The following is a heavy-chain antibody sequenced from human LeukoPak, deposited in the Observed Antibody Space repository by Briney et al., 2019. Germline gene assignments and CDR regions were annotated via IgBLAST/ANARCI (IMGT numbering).Heavy chain of an antibody. J-gene: IGHJ4*02. CDR1: GFTFSGYW. D-gene: IGHD4-17*01. CDR3: ARDYGDYYFDY. V-gene: IGHV3-7*01. Sequence: GGSLRLSCAASGFTFSGYWVSWVRQAPGKGLEWVANIKQDGSEKQYGDSVKGRFTISRDNAKNSLYLQMNSLRDEDTAVYYCARDYGDYYFDYWGQGTLVTVSS. CDR2: IKQDGSEK.